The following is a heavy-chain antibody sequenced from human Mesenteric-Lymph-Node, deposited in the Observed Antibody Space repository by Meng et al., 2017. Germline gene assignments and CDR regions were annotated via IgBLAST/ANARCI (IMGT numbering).Heavy chain of an antibody. Sequence: QVQLQQWGAGMLKPSETLSLTCAVYGGSFSGYYWSWIRQPPGKGLEWIGEINHSGSTNYNPSLKSRVTISVDTSKNQFSLKLSSVTAADTAVHHCLRGSGGSVWGQGTLVTVSS. J-gene: IGHJ1*01. CDR3: LRGSGGSV. CDR1: GGSFSGYY. V-gene: IGHV4-34*01. CDR2: INHSGST. D-gene: IGHD3-10*01.